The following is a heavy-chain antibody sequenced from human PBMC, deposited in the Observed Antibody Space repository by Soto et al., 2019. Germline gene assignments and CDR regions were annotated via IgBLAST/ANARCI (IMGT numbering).Heavy chain of an antibody. CDR2: INPNSGGT. CDR3: ARVGGGLASLGYYGMDV. Sequence: QVQLVQSGAEVKKTGASVKVSCKASGYTFIGYYIHWVRQAPGQGLEWMGWINPNSGGTNYAQRFQGWVTMTRERSISTAYRELSRLKSDDPAVYCWARVGGGLASLGYYGMDVWGQGTTVTVSS. CDR1: GYTFIGYY. D-gene: IGHD3-10*01. V-gene: IGHV1-2*04. J-gene: IGHJ6*02.